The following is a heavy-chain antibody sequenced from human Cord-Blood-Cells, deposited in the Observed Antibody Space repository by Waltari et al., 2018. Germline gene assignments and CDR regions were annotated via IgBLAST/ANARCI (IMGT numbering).Heavy chain of an antibody. CDR3: AREQVQPDPAAGKWYFDY. CDR1: GGTFSSYA. CDR2: IIPIFGTA. D-gene: IGHD6-13*01. V-gene: IGHV1-69*01. Sequence: QVQLVQSGAEVKKPGSSVKVSCKASGGTFSSYAISWVRQAPGQGLEWMGGIIPIFGTANYAQKFQGRVTITADESTSTAYMELSSLRSEDTAVYYCAREQVQPDPAAGKWYFDYWGQGTLVTVSS. J-gene: IGHJ4*02.